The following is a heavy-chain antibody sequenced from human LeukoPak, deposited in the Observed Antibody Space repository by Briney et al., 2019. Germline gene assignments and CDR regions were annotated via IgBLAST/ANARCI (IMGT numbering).Heavy chain of an antibody. J-gene: IGHJ3*02. V-gene: IGHV1-69*05. Sequence: PVKVSCKASGGTFSSYAISWVRQAPGQGLEWMGGIIPIFGTANYAQKFQGRVTITTDESTSTAYIELSSLRSEDTAVYYCATVPEGVPDAFDIWGQGTMVTVSS. CDR2: IIPIFGTA. D-gene: IGHD3-16*01. CDR3: ATVPEGVPDAFDI. CDR1: GGTFSSYA.